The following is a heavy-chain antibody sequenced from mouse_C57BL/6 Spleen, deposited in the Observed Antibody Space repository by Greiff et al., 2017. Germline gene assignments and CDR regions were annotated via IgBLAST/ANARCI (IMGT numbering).Heavy chain of an antibody. V-gene: IGHV14-1*01. D-gene: IGHD2-12*01. CDR1: GFNIKDYY. CDR2: FDSEDGDT. J-gene: IGHJ3*01. Sequence: EVKLQASGAELVRPGASVKLSCTASGFNIKDYYMHWVQQSPEQGLEWIGRFDSEDGDTESAPKFKGKATMTSDTSSNTAYLQLSSLTSEYTAVYSCTPYCYDPDWGQGTLVTGSA. CDR3: TPYCYDPD.